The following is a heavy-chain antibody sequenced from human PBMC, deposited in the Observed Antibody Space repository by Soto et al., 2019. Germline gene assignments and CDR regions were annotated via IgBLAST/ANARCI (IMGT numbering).Heavy chain of an antibody. J-gene: IGHJ6*03. CDR1: GGSFSGYY. CDR2: INHSGST. V-gene: IGHV4-34*01. CDR3: ARAYVIAVAGRNYYYYMDV. Sequence: PSETLSLTCAVYGGSFSGYYWSWIRQPPGKGLEWIGEINHSGSTNYNPSLKSRVTISVDTSKNQFSLKLSSVTAADTAVYYCARAYVIAVAGRNYYYYMDVWGKGTTVTV. D-gene: IGHD6-19*01.